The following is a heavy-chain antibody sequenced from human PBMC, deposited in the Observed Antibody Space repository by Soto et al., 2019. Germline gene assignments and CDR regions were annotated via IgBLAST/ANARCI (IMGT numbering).Heavy chain of an antibody. D-gene: IGHD4-17*01. CDR3: ARQTTVTTSRRFLDS. CDR1: GSSISDEYH. CDR2: ISYTGTT. V-gene: IGHV4-30-4*08. J-gene: IGHJ4*02. Sequence: SETLSLTCTVSGSSISDEYHWTWIRQSPAKGLEWIGYISYTGTTYYNPSLQGRVSISADTSKNQFSLRMASVTAADTAVYYCARQTTVTTSRRFLDSWGQASLVPVSP.